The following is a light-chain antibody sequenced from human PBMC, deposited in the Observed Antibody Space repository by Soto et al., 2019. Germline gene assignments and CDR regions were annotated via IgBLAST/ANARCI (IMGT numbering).Light chain of an antibody. CDR2: DAS. CDR3: QQRSNWPRT. V-gene: IGKV3-11*01. J-gene: IGKJ2*01. Sequence: EIVLTQSPATLSLSPGERATLYCRASQSVGSQLAWFQQKPGQPPRLLIYDASNAATGIPARFSGSGSGTDFTLTISSLEPEDFGVYFCQQRSNWPRTFGQGTKLEIK. CDR1: QSVGSQ.